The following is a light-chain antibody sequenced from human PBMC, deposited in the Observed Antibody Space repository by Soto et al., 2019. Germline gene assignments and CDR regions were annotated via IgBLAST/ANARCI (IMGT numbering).Light chain of an antibody. V-gene: IGKV1-5*01. J-gene: IGKJ1*01. CDR2: DAS. CDR3: KHYNSYYRWT. CDR1: HSISSW. Sequence: DIQVTHSPSALSGSVGDRVTITCRASHSISSWLAWYQQKPGKAPKVLIYDASSLESGVPSRFSGSESGTEFTLTISSLQPDDFATHYCKHYNSYYRWTCGQGTKVDIK.